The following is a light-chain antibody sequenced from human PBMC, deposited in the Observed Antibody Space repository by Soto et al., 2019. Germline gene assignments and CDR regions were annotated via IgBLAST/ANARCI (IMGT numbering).Light chain of an antibody. J-gene: IGKJ1*01. CDR3: QQYNKYWT. V-gene: IGKV1-5*03. CDR2: KAS. Sequence: DIQMTQSPSTLSASVGDRVTITCRASQSISYWLAWYQQKPGKAPNLLIYKASSLESGVPSRFSGSGSGTEFTLTISSLQPDDFATYYCQQYNKYWTFGQGTKMEIK. CDR1: QSISYW.